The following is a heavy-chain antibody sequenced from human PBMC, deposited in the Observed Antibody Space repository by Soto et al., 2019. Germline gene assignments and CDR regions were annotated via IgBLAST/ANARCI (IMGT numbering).Heavy chain of an antibody. CDR2: IIPILGIA. CDR3: ARRGMGYDSSGYYPPS. CDR1: GGTFSSYT. D-gene: IGHD3-22*01. Sequence: QVQLVQSGAEVKKPGSSVKVSCKASGGTFSSYTISWVRQAPGQGLEWMGRIIPILGIANSAQKFQGRVTISADTSASTAYMEVSSLRSEDTALYYCARRGMGYDSSGYYPPSWGQGTLVTVSS. V-gene: IGHV1-69*02. J-gene: IGHJ4*02.